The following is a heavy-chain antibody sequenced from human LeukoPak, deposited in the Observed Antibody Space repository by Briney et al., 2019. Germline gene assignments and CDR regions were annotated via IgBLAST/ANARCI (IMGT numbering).Heavy chain of an antibody. Sequence: GSLRLSCAASGFTFSGYVMSWVRQAPGKGLEWVSAISASGGSTYYADSVKGRFTISRDNSKNTLYLQMHSLRAEDTAVYYCAKDPRMTTLDYWGQGTLVTVSS. V-gene: IGHV3-23*01. CDR1: GFTFSGYV. J-gene: IGHJ4*02. D-gene: IGHD4-11*01. CDR2: ISASGGST. CDR3: AKDPRMTTLDY.